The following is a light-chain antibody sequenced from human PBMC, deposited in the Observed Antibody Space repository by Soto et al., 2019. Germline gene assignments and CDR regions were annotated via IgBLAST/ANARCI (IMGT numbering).Light chain of an antibody. J-gene: IGKJ1*01. CDR3: HKYNTYWT. V-gene: IGKV1-5*01. Sequence: DIQMTQSPSTLSASVGDRVTITCRSSQSISMSLAWYQQKPGKAPKLLIYDVSSLESGVPSRFGGSGSGTEFTLTISSLQPDDFATYYCHKYNTYWTVGQGTKVDIK. CDR1: QSISMS. CDR2: DVS.